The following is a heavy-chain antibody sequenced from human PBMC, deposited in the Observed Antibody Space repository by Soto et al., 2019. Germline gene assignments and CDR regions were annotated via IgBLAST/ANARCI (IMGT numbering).Heavy chain of an antibody. CDR2: IRSKANSYAT. V-gene: IGHV3-73*01. D-gene: IGHD3-22*01. CDR3: TSRARITMIVDY. CDR1: GFTFSGSA. J-gene: IGHJ4*02. Sequence: PGGSLRLCCAASGFTFSGSAMHWVRQASGKGLEWVGRIRSKANSYATAYAASVKGRFTISRDDSKNTAYLQMNSLKTEDTAVYYCTSRARITMIVDYWGQGTLVTVSS.